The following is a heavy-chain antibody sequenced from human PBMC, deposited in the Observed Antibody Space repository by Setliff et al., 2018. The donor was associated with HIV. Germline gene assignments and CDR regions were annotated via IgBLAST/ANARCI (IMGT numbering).Heavy chain of an antibody. D-gene: IGHD3-22*01. CDR1: GYSFTGYW. CDR2: IYPGDSDT. V-gene: IGHV5-51*01. CDR3: VMPPGPWGRGTLVTVSSGKNQGSYDSSGYYHEAPPTFFDY. Sequence: PGESLKISCKGSGYSFTGYWIGWVRQMPGKGLEWMGLIYPGDSDTRYSPSFQGQVTISADKSTNTLFLHLGSLKASDTAMYYCVMPPGPWGRGTLVTVSSGKNQGSYDSSGYYHEAPPTFFDYWGQGTLVTVSS. J-gene: IGHJ4*02.